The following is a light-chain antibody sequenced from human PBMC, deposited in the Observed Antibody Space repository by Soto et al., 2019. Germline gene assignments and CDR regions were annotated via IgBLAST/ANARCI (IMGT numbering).Light chain of an antibody. CDR1: RSDVGAYNY. J-gene: IGLJ1*01. CDR3: SSFISRFTFG. CDR2: EVT. Sequence: QSALTQPASVSGSPGQSIAISCTGTRSDVGAYNYVSWYQQHPGKAPKLMISEVTNRPSGVSDRFSGSKSGNTASLTISGLQAEDEADYYCSSFISRFTFGFGTGTKVTVL. V-gene: IGLV2-14*01.